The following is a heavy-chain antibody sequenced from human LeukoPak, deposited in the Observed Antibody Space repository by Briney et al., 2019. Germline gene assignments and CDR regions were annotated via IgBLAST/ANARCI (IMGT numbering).Heavy chain of an antibody. CDR3: ARDEYSSSSGDAFDI. CDR1: GGSISSGGYS. J-gene: IGHJ3*02. CDR2: IYHSGST. D-gene: IGHD6-6*01. V-gene: IGHV4-30-2*05. Sequence: RPSETLSLTCAVSGGSISSGGYSWSWIRQPPGKGLEWIGYIYHSGSTYYNPSLKSRVTISVDTSKNQFSLKLSSVTAADTAVYYCARDEYSSSSGDAFDIWGQGTMVTVSS.